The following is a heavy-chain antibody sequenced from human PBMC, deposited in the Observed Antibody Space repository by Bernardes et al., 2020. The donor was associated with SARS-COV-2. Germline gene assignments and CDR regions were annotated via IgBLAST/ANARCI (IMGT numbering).Heavy chain of an antibody. CDR3: ARGNTAMVTSPFDY. D-gene: IGHD5-18*01. V-gene: IGHV3-21*01. CDR2: ISSSSSYI. Sequence: GGSLRLSCAASGFTFSSYSMNWVRQGPGKGLDWVSSISSSSSYIYYADSVKGRFTISRDNAKNSLYLQMNSLRAEDTAVYYCARGNTAMVTSPFDYWGQGTLVTVSS. CDR1: GFTFSSYS. J-gene: IGHJ4*02.